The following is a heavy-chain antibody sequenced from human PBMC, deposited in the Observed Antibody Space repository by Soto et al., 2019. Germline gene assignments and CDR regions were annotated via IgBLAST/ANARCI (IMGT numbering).Heavy chain of an antibody. J-gene: IGHJ4*02. D-gene: IGHD6-19*01. CDR1: GYPFTSYD. CDR2: INPYNGDT. CDR3: ARDPVAGHFDH. Sequence: QIQLVQSGGEVRTAGASVRVSCKTSGYPFTSYDISWVRQAPGQELEWMGWINPYNGDTNYTQKFQGRVTMTKDTSTSTVYMELRSLTLDDTAVYFCARDPVAGHFDHWGQGTLVTVSS. V-gene: IGHV1-18*04.